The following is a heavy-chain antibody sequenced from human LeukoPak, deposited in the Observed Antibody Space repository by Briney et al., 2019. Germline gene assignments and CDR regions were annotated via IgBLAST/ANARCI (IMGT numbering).Heavy chain of an antibody. D-gene: IGHD3-9*01. CDR3: ARVDSDILTGYIGKYFHYYHMDV. CDR2: IDHSGIT. J-gene: IGHJ6*03. V-gene: IGHV4-38-2*02. Sequence: SETLSLSCSVSGYSISSGYYWGWIRQPPGQGLEWIGSIDHSGITHYRPSLRSRVTISIDAFKNQFSLKLRSVTAADTAVYYCARVDSDILTGYIGKYFHYYHMDVWGKGTTVTVSS. CDR1: GYSISSGYY.